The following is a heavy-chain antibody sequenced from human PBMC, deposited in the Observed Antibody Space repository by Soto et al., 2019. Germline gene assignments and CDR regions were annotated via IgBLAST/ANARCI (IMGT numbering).Heavy chain of an antibody. CDR2: IYYSGST. V-gene: IGHV4-59*01. CDR1: GGSLSSYY. J-gene: IGHJ4*02. D-gene: IGHD3-22*01. Sequence: SETLSLTCTVSGGSLSSYYWSWIRPPPGKGLEWIGYIYYSGSTNYNPSLKSRVTISVDTSKNQFSLKLSSVTAADTAVYYCARAYYDSSGYFSIDYWGQGTLVTVSS. CDR3: ARAYYDSSGYFSIDY.